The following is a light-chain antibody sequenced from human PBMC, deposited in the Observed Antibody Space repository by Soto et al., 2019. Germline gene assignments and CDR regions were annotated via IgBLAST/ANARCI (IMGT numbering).Light chain of an antibody. Sequence: DIHMTQSPSTLSASVGDRVTITCRASQNITSLLAWYQQKPGKGPKLLIYKASHLESGVPSRFSGSGSGTEFTLTISSLQPGDFATYYCQHYNTYPWTFGHGTKVDIK. CDR1: QNITSL. J-gene: IGKJ1*01. CDR2: KAS. CDR3: QHYNTYPWT. V-gene: IGKV1-5*03.